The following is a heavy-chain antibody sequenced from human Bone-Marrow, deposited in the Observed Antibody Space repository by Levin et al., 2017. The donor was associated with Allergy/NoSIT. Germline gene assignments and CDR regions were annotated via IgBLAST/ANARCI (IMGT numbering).Heavy chain of an antibody. V-gene: IGHV1-46*01. D-gene: IGHD3-3*01. CDR2: INPTGGST. CDR1: GYNFIGQY. J-gene: IGHJ4*02. CDR3: ARLIGRHKPSDFWSGELDY. Sequence: ASVKVSCKPSGYNFIGQYINWVRQAPGQGLEWMGMINPTGGSTTYTQNFQGRVTMTSDPSTSTVYMELSSLTSEDTAVYYCARLIGRHKPSDFWSGELDYWGQGTLVTVSS.